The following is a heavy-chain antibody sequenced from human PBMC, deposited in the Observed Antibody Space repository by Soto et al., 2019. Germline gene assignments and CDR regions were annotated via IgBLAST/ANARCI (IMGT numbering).Heavy chain of an antibody. CDR1: GGSFSGYY. Sequence: QVQLQQWRAGLLKPSETLSLTCAVYGGSFSGYYWSCIRQPPGKGLDWLGEINHSGSTNYNPSLRRRVTISVDTSKNQFFLKLSSVTAADTAVYYCERGRTYYDFWSGYRSGWFDPWGQGTLVTVSS. V-gene: IGHV4-34*01. J-gene: IGHJ5*02. CDR2: INHSGST. CDR3: ERGRTYYDFWSGYRSGWFDP. D-gene: IGHD3-3*01.